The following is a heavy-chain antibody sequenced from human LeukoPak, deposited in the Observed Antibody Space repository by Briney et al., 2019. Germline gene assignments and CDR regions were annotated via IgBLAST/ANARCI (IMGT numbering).Heavy chain of an antibody. D-gene: IGHD5-18*01. CDR3: ARVYPPSGHSGYSYETAYYYYGMDV. CDR1: GFTFSSYA. J-gene: IGHJ6*02. CDR2: ISYDGSNK. Sequence: PGGSLRLSCAASGFTFSSYAMHWVRQAPGKGLEWVAAISYDGSNKYYADSVKGRFTISRDNSKNTLYLQMNSLRAEDTAVYYCARVYPPSGHSGYSYETAYYYYGMDVWGQGTTVTVSS. V-gene: IGHV3-30-3*01.